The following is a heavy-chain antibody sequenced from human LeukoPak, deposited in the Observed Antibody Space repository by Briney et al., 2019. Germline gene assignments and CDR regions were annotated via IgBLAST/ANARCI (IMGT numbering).Heavy chain of an antibody. J-gene: IGHJ4*01. V-gene: IGHV5-51*01. CDR3: ATTLTNYCSSTSCYADH. CDR1: EYTFTNYW. D-gene: IGHD2-2*01. Sequence: GESLKISCKVAEYTFTNYWIGWVRQMPGKGLEWVGIIYLRDSDARYRPSFQDQVTISADKSTRTAYLQWSSLKASDSAMYYCATTLTNYCSSTSCYADHGGQGTLVTVSS. CDR2: IYLRDSDA.